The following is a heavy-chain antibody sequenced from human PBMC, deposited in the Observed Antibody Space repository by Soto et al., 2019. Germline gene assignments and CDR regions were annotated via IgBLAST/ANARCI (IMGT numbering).Heavy chain of an antibody. Sequence: VQLQESGPGLVKPSGTLSLTCPVSGGSISTTNWWSWVRQSPGKGLEWIGEILHIGSTNYNPSLKSRVTISIDKSKNQFSLRLSSVTAADTAVYYCASGFDSDGLYNGGHPWGQGTLVSVSS. CDR3: ASGFDSDGLYNGGHP. CDR1: GGSISTTNW. CDR2: ILHIGST. D-gene: IGHD3-22*01. V-gene: IGHV4-4*02. J-gene: IGHJ5*02.